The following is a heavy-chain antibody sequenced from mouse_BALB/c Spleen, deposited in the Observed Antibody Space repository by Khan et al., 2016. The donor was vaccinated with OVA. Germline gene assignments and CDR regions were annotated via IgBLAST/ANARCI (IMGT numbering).Heavy chain of an antibody. CDR1: GFAFSSYS. CDR2: ITSGGSYT. J-gene: IGHJ2*01. Sequence: EVELVESGGGLVKPGGSLKLSCAASGFAFSSYSMSWVRQTPEKRLEWVATITSGGSYTYYPDSVKGRFTISRDNAKNTLYLQMSSLKSEDTAMYYCTRDRNYYCSSVYFDYWCQGTTLTVSS. V-gene: IGHV5-6-4*01. CDR3: TRDRNYYCSSVYFDY. D-gene: IGHD1-1*01.